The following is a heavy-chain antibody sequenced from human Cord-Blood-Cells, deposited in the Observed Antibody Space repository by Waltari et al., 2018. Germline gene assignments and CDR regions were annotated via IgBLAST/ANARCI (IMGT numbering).Heavy chain of an antibody. D-gene: IGHD6-13*01. J-gene: IGHJ4*02. CDR3: ALVGYSSSWYYFYY. Sequence: QVQLVQSGAEVKKPGASVKVSCKASGYTFTSYDINWVRQATGQGLEWMGWMNLNRGNTGYAQKVQVRVTMTRNTSIGTAYMDLSSLRSEDTAVYYCALVGYSSSWYYFYYWGQGTLVTVSS. V-gene: IGHV1-8*01. CDR2: MNLNRGNT. CDR1: GYTFTSYD.